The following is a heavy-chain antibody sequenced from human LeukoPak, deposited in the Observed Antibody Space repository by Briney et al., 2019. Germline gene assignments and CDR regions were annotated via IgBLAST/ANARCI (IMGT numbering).Heavy chain of an antibody. CDR1: GDSVSSNSAA. CDR2: PYWSSKWYN. D-gene: IGHD6-19*01. J-gene: IGHJ6*03. Sequence: SQTLSLTCAISGDSVSSNSAAWNWITQSPSIGLDGLGRPYWSSKWYNDYAVSVKSRITVNPDTSKNQFSLQLNSVTPEDTAVYYCARGRLIYYYYYYLDGWGKGTTVTVSS. V-gene: IGHV6-1*01. CDR3: ARGRLIYYYYYYLDG.